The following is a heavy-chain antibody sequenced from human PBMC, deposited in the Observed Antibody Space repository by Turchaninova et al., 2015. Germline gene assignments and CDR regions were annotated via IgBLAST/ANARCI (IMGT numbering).Heavy chain of an antibody. CDR1: CGSITTYY. Sequence: SDTPSLTCTLSCGSITTYYWGWIRQAPGKGLEWIGLFYSSRGTNYNPSLKSRVTISVDTSKNQFSLNLTSVTAAETAVYYCVRAPSASGRPFDSWGQGTLVTVSS. D-gene: IGHD3-10*01. CDR3: VRAPSASGRPFDS. V-gene: IGHV4-59*07. J-gene: IGHJ4*02. CDR2: FYSSRGT.